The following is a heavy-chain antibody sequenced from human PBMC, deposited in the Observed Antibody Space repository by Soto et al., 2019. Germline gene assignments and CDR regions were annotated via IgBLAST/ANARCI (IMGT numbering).Heavy chain of an antibody. V-gene: IGHV5-51*01. CDR3: ASLANIFDFDN. D-gene: IGHD2-21*01. CDR1: GYIFTSYW. J-gene: IGHJ4*01. CDR2: IYPGDSDT. Sequence: GESLKISCQGSGYIFTSYWIGWVRQMPGKGLEWMGIIYPGDSDTRYSPSFQGQVTISADKSISTAYLQWSSLKASDTAMYYCASLANIFDFDNWGQGTLVTVSS.